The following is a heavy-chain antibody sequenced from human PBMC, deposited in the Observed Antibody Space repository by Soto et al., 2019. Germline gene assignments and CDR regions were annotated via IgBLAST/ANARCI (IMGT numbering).Heavy chain of an antibody. Sequence: QMQLVESGGGVVQPGRSLRLSCAASGFTFRSYGIHWVRQAPGKGLEWVALIWFDGSKEYYVDSVKGRFAVSRDNSKNTLYLQMNSLRVEDTAGYYCAPDRLVPYGYGMDVWGQGTTVTVSS. V-gene: IGHV3-33*01. D-gene: IGHD2-2*01. CDR3: APDRLVPYGYGMDV. CDR2: IWFDGSKE. CDR1: GFTFRSYG. J-gene: IGHJ6*02.